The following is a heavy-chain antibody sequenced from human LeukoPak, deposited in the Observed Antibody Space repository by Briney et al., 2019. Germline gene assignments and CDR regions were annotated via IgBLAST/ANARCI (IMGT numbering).Heavy chain of an antibody. V-gene: IGHV1-8*03. CDR2: MNPNSGNT. J-gene: IGHJ4*02. CDR3: ARAHIKRSGYAEY. CDR1: GYTFTSYD. Sequence: ASVKVSCKASGYTFTSYDINWMRQATGQGLEWMGWMNPNSGNTSYSQEFQVRVTITRNTSISTASMELSSLRSEDTAVYYCARAHIKRSGYAEYWGQGNLVTVSS. D-gene: IGHD3-22*01.